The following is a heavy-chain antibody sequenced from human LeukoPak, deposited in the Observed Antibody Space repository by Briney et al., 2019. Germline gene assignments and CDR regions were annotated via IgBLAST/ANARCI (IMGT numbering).Heavy chain of an antibody. D-gene: IGHD4-17*01. Sequence: GGSLRLSCAASGFTFSSYSVNWVRQAPGKGLEWVSSISSSSSYIYYADSVKGRFTISRDNAKNSLYLQMNSLRAEDTAVYYCARVFDYGDFKPDAFDIWGQGTMVTVSS. V-gene: IGHV3-21*01. CDR1: GFTFSSYS. CDR3: ARVFDYGDFKPDAFDI. CDR2: ISSSSSYI. J-gene: IGHJ3*02.